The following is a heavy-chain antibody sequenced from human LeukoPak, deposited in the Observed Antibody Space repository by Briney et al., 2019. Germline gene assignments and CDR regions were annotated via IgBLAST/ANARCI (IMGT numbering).Heavy chain of an antibody. CDR3: ARRDYSSSSEFDY. V-gene: IGHV4-34*01. CDR1: GGSFSGYF. Sequence: SETLSLTCAVYGGSFSGYFWSWIRQFPGKGLEWIGEVNHSGTTHYNPSLKSRVTMSVDTSKNQFSLKLSSVTAADTAVYYCARRDYSSSSEFDYWGQGTLVTVSS. D-gene: IGHD6-6*01. J-gene: IGHJ4*02. CDR2: VNHSGTT.